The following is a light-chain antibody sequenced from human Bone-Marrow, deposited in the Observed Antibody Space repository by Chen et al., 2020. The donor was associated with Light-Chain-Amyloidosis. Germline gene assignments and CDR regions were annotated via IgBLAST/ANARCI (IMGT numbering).Light chain of an antibody. CDR1: KSGSPS. CDR2: DDS. Sequence: SYVLTQPSSVSVAPGPTATIACGGNKSGSPSVDWYQQTPGQAPLLVVYDDSDRPSGIPERLSGSNTGNTATLTISRVEAGDEADYYCQVWDRSSDRPVFGGGTKLTVL. J-gene: IGLJ3*02. V-gene: IGLV3-21*02. CDR3: QVWDRSSDRPV.